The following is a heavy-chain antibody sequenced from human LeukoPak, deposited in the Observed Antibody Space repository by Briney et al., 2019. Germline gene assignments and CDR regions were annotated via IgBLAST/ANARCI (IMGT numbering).Heavy chain of an antibody. Sequence: SETLSLSCTVSGGSNNSYYWSWIRQPPGKGLEWIGYTHPSGNTNYSPSLKHRVTISIDMCRNQFSLNLSSVTAADTAVYYCARKAPKKGWFDPWGQGTLVTVSS. CDR1: GGSNNSYY. CDR3: ARKAPKKGWFDP. CDR2: THPSGNT. J-gene: IGHJ5*02. V-gene: IGHV4-4*09.